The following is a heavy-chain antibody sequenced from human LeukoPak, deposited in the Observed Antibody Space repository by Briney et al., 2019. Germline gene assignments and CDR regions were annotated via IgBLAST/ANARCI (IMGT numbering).Heavy chain of an antibody. CDR3: ARDDCSSISCYHNWFDP. CDR1: GSTFSSYW. J-gene: IGHJ5*02. CDR2: IKQDGSEK. D-gene: IGHD2-2*01. Sequence: GGSLRLSCAASGSTFSSYWMSWVRQAPGKGLEWVANIKQDGSEKYYVDSVKGRFTISRDNAKNPLYLQMNSLRAEDTAVYYCARDDCSSISCYHNWFDPWGQGTLVTVSS. V-gene: IGHV3-7*01.